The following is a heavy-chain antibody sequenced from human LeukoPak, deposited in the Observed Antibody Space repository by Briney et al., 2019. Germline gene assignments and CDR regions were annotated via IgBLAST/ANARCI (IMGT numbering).Heavy chain of an antibody. Sequence: XGSLRLSCAASGFTVSSNYMSWVRQAPGKGLEWVSVIYSGGSTYYADSVKGRFTISRDNSKNTLYLQMNSLRAEDTAVYYCAREYSSSSGAFDYWGQGTLVTVSS. D-gene: IGHD6-6*01. CDR3: AREYSSSSGAFDY. V-gene: IGHV3-53*01. J-gene: IGHJ4*02. CDR1: GFTVSSNY. CDR2: IYSGGST.